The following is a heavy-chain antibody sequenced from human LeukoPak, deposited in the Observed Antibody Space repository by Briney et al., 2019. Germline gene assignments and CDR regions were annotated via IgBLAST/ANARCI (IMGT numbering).Heavy chain of an antibody. CDR3: ARVPALTMVRGVIINPSYFDY. Sequence: PGGSLRLSCPASGFTFSSYWMSWVRQAPGKGLEWVANIKQDGSDKYYVDSVKGRFTISRDNAKNSLYLQMNSLRAEDTAVYYCARVPALTMVRGVIINPSYFDYWGQGTLVTVSS. D-gene: IGHD3-10*01. CDR2: IKQDGSDK. V-gene: IGHV3-7*01. CDR1: GFTFSSYW. J-gene: IGHJ4*02.